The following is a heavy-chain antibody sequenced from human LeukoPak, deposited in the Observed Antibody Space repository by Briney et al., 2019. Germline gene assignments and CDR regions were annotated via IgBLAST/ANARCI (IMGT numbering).Heavy chain of an antibody. V-gene: IGHV1-18*01. CDR2: ISAYNGDT. CDR1: GYTFTHHS. CDR3: ARDFSNTSGFKFMLDY. Sequence: ASVKVSCKASGYTFTHHSITWVRQAPGQGLEFMGWISAYNGDTKFAQKFQGRVTMTTDASTSTAYMELRSLTSDDTAVYYCARDFSNTSGFKFMLDYWGQGSLVTVSS. D-gene: IGHD3-22*01. J-gene: IGHJ4*02.